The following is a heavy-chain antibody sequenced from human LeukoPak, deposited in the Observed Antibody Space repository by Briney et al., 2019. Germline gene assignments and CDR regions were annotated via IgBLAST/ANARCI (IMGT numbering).Heavy chain of an antibody. CDR2: ISAYNGNT. CDR1: GYTFTSYG. CDR3: ARDSGYCSSTSCYDEAFDY. V-gene: IGHV1-18*01. Sequence: ASVKVSCKASGYTFTSYGISWVRQAPGQGLEWMGWISAYNGNTNYAQKLQGRVTMVTDTSTGTAYMELRSLRSDDTAVYYCARDSGYCSSTSCYDEAFDYWGQGTLVTVSS. D-gene: IGHD2-2*01. J-gene: IGHJ4*02.